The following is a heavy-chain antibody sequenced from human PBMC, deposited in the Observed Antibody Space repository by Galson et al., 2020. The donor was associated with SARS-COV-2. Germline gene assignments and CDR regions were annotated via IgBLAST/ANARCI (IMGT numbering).Heavy chain of an antibody. CDR2: IGTAGDT. Sequence: GGSLRLSCAASGFTFSSYDMHWVRQATGKGLEWVSAIGTAGDTYYQGYVKGRFTISRENAKNSLYLQMNSLRAGDTAVYYCARGNTEYSGSYYWNYYYYMDVWGKGTTVTVSS. CDR3: ARGNTEYSGSYYWNYYYYMDV. V-gene: IGHV3-13*01. J-gene: IGHJ6*03. D-gene: IGHD1-26*01. CDR1: GFTFSSYD.